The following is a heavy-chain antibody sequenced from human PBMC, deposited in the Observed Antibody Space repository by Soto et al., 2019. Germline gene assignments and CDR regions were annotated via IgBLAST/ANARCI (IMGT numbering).Heavy chain of an antibody. D-gene: IGHD3-16*01. J-gene: IGHJ6*02. Sequence: QVQLVQSGAEVKKPGSSVKVSCKASRGTFSSYAISWVRQAPGQGIEWMGGIIPIFGTADYAQKFQDRVTITADESTSTAYMQLRSLRSEYTSVYYCATPPQGGTAYYSSGMDVWGQGTTVTVSS. CDR3: ATPPQGGTAYYSSGMDV. V-gene: IGHV1-69*12. CDR2: IIPIFGTA. CDR1: RGTFSSYA.